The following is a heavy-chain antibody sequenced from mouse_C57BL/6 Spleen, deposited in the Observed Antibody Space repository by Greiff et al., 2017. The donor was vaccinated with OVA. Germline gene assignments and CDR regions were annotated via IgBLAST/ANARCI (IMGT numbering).Heavy chain of an antibody. CDR2: IYPGDGDT. V-gene: IGHV1-82*01. CDR1: GYAFSSYW. CDR3: ARGEGLYGYLDFDY. Sequence: VQLQQSGPELVMPGASVKLSCKASGYAFSSYWMNWVKQRPGQGLEWIGRIYPGDGDTNYNGKFKGKATLTADKSSSTAYMQLSSLTSEDSAVYFWARGEGLYGYLDFDYWGKGTTLTVS. D-gene: IGHD2-2*01. J-gene: IGHJ2*01.